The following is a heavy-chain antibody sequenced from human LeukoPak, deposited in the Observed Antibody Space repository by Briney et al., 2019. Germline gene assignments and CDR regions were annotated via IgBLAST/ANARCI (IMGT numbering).Heavy chain of an antibody. CDR2: ISGSGDNT. Sequence: GGSLRLSCAASGFSVSNAWMTWVRQAPGKGLEWVSGISGSGDNTYYADSVKGRFTISRDNSKNTLYVQVNSLGTEDTAAYYCAKGSYYDSSGSFYFDYWGQGTLVTVSS. CDR1: GFSVSNAW. D-gene: IGHD3-22*01. J-gene: IGHJ4*02. V-gene: IGHV3-23*01. CDR3: AKGSYYDSSGSFYFDY.